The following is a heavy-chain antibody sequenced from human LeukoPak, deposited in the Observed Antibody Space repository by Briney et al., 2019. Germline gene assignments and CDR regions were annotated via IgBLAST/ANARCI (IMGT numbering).Heavy chain of an antibody. J-gene: IGHJ4*02. D-gene: IGHD3-22*01. CDR1: GYTFTSYA. CDR2: INTNTGNP. V-gene: IGHV7-4-1*02. CDR3: ARDYYYDSSGYYRHHSWGISDFDY. Sequence: ASVKVSCKASGYTFTSYAMNWVRQAPGQGLEWMGWINTNTGNPTYAQGFTGRFVFSLDTSVSTAYLQISSLKAEDTAVYYCARDYYYDSSGYYRHHSWGISDFDYWGQGTLVTVSS.